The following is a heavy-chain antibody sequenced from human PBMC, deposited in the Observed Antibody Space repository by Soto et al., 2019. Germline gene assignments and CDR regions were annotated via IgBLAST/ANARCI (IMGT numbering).Heavy chain of an antibody. Sequence: GGSLRLSCAASGLTFSSYAMTWVRQAPGKGLEWVSTISGSGGTTYYADSVKGRFTISRDNSKNTLYLQMNSLRAEDSALYYCAKGEVLGTMRSPIDYWGKGTLGTVFS. J-gene: IGHJ4*02. D-gene: IGHD2-8*02. CDR1: GLTFSSYA. V-gene: IGHV3-23*01. CDR3: AKGEVLGTMRSPIDY. CDR2: ISGSGGTT.